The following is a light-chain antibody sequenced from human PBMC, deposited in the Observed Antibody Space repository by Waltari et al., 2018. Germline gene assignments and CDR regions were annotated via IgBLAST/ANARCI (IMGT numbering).Light chain of an antibody. CDR3: QHHTRSLWT. V-gene: IGKV3-15*01. J-gene: IGKJ1*01. CDR2: GAS. CDR1: HNVTTN. Sequence: VVPQSPATLSLSPGARATISCMASHNVTTNLAWYQHKPGQAPRLLIYGASTRATDTPTRFSGSGSGTEFTLTISSLQSEDFAVYYCQHHTRSLWTFGQGTKVEI.